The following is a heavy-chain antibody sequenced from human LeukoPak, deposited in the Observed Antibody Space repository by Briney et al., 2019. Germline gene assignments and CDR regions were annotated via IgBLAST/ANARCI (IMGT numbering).Heavy chain of an antibody. D-gene: IGHD6-6*01. V-gene: IGHV1-2*02. J-gene: IGHJ4*02. CDR3: ARVDIAARVPDY. Sequence: GASVKVSCKTSGYTFTGYYMHWVRQAPGQGLEWMGWINPNSGGTNYAQKFQGRATMTRDTSISTAYMELSRLRSDDTAVYYCARVDIAARVPDYWGQGTLVTVSS. CDR1: GYTFTGYY. CDR2: INPNSGGT.